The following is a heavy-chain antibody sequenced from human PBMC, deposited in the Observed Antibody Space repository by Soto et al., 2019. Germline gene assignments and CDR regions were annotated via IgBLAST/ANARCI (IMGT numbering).Heavy chain of an antibody. D-gene: IGHD2-15*01. Sequence: GSLRLSCAASGFTFSSYSMNWVRQAPGKGLEWVSYISSSSSTIYYADSVKGRFTISRDNAKNSLYLQMNSLRDEDTAVYYCAREVPSDIVVVVAAWFDPWGQGTLVTVSS. J-gene: IGHJ5*02. CDR3: AREVPSDIVVVVAAWFDP. CDR1: GFTFSSYS. CDR2: ISSSSSTI. V-gene: IGHV3-48*02.